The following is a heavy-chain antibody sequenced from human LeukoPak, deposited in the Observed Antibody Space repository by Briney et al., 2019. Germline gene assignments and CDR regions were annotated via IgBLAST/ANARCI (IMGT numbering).Heavy chain of an antibody. J-gene: IGHJ4*02. CDR3: ARTLQDIVVVPAPLDY. Sequence: PSETLSLTCTVSGGSISTSNYYWGWIRQPPGKGLEWIGNIFYSGSTYYSPSLKSRVTISLDTSRNQFSLKLSSVTAADTAVYYCARTLQDIVVVPAPLDYWGQGTLVTVSS. CDR1: GGSISTSNYY. CDR2: IFYSGST. V-gene: IGHV4-39*07. D-gene: IGHD2-2*01.